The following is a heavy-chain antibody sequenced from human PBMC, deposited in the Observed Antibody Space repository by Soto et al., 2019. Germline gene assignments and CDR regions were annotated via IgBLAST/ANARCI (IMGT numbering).Heavy chain of an antibody. CDR1: GFTFSSCA. V-gene: IGHV3-30*18. D-gene: IGHD2-8*02. CDR2: VTHDGTLY. J-gene: IGHJ4*02. Sequence: QVQLVESGGGVVQPGRSLRLSCAASGFTFSSCAMHWVRQVPGKGLEWLAVVTHDGTLYPYADSVKGRFSISRDNSRKKLYIHRNDLRTEDTALYYSVKDRSDTWSFDYWGQGTLVTVSS. CDR3: VKDRSDTWSFDY.